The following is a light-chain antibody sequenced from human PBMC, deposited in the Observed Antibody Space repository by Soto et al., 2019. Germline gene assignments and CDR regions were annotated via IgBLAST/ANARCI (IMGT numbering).Light chain of an antibody. V-gene: IGLV1-44*01. CDR2: GNH. J-gene: IGLJ3*02. Sequence: QSVLTQPPSESGTPGQGVTISCSGGRSNIGTNGVHWYQHLPGTAPTLLIYGNHQRPSGVPDRFFGFKSGTSASLAISGLQSDDEAAYYCATWDDSLNGVVFGGGTQLTVL. CDR1: RSNIGTNG. CDR3: ATWDDSLNGVV.